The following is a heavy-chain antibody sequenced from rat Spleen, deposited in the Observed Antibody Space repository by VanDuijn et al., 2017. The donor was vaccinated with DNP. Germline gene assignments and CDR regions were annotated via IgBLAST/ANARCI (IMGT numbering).Heavy chain of an antibody. CDR1: GFTFSNYD. V-gene: IGHV5S11*01. J-gene: IGHJ2*01. CDR2: ISTSGGST. Sequence: EVQLVESGGGLVQPGRSLKLSCTASGFTFSNYDMAWVRQAPTKGLEWVASISTSGGSTDYRDSVKGRFTVSRDNAKSTLYLQMDSLRSEETATYYCARHWVYRYNYYFDYWGQGVMVTVSS. CDR3: ARHWVYRYNYYFDY. D-gene: IGHD1-5*01.